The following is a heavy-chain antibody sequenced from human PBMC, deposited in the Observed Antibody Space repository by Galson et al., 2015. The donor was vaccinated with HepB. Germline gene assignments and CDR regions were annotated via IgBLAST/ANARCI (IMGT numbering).Heavy chain of an antibody. CDR2: IFYAGSNR. CDR3: AKSESFGEDVDVAFDP. Sequence: ALRLSCASSGFMFSTYGMHWVRQAPGKGLEWVAVIFYAGSNRYYADSVKGRFTISRDNSKNTLYLQMNSVRAEDTAVYYCAKSESFGEDVDVAFDPWGQGTLVIVSS. CDR1: GFMFSTYG. V-gene: IGHV3-33*06. D-gene: IGHD3-10*01. J-gene: IGHJ5*02.